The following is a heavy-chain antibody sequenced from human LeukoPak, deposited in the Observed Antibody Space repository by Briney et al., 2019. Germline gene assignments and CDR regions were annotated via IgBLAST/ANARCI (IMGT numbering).Heavy chain of an antibody. J-gene: IGHJ4*02. Sequence: GESLKISCKGSGYNFNDYWIGWVRQMPGKGLEWVGLIYPGEFDIRYSPSFQGQVTISADKSISTAYLQWSSLKASDTAMYYCARSYSGSSHADYWGQGTLVTVSS. CDR1: GYNFNDYW. D-gene: IGHD1-26*01. CDR2: IYPGEFDI. V-gene: IGHV5-51*01. CDR3: ARSYSGSSHADY.